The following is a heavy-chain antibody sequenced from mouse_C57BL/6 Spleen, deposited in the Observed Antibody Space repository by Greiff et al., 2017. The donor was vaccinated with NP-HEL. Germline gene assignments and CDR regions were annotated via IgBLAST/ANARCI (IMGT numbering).Heavy chain of an antibody. Sequence: QVQLQQSGPELVKPGASVKISCKASGYAFSSSWMNWVKQRPGKGLEWIGRIYPGDGDTNYNGKFKGKATLTADKSSSTAYMQLSSLTSEDSAVYFCARSRDGSSGAFDYWGQGTTLTVSS. CDR3: ARSRDGSSGAFDY. CDR1: GYAFSSSW. CDR2: IYPGDGDT. D-gene: IGHD1-3*01. J-gene: IGHJ2*01. V-gene: IGHV1-82*01.